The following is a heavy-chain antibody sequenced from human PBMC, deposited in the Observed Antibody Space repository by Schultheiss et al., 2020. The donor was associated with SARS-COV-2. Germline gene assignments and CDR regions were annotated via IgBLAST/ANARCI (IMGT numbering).Heavy chain of an antibody. CDR2: INHSGST. J-gene: IGHJ4*02. D-gene: IGHD6-13*01. V-gene: IGHV4-34*01. CDR3: ARGYGSSWSFDY. CDR1: GGSISSYY. Sequence: SETLSLTCTVSGGSISSYYWSWIRQPPGKGLEWIGEINHSGSTNYNPSLKSRVTISVDTSKNQFSLKLSSVTAADTAVYYCARGYGSSWSFDYWGQGTLVTVSS.